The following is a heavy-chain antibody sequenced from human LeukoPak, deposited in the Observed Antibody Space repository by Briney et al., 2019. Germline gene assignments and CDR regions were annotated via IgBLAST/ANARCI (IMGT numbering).Heavy chain of an antibody. CDR1: GFTFSSYS. Sequence: GGSLRLSCAASGFTFSSYSMNWVRQAPGKGLEWVSSISSSSSYIYYADSVKGRFTISTDNAKNSLYLQMNSLRAEDTAVYYCARGAGECSGGSCYVINWFDPWGQGTLVTVSS. CDR2: ISSSSSYI. D-gene: IGHD2-15*01. V-gene: IGHV3-21*01. J-gene: IGHJ5*02. CDR3: ARGAGECSGGSCYVINWFDP.